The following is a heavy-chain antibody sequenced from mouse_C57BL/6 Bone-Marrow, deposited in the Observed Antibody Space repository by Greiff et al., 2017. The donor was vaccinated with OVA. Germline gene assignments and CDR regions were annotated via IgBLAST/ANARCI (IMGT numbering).Heavy chain of an antibody. CDR1: EYEFPSHD. V-gene: IGHV5-2*01. CDR2: INSDGGST. J-gene: IGHJ1*03. Sequence: EVQLVESGGGLVQPGESLQLSCESNEYEFPSHDMSWVRKTPEKRLELVAAINSDGGSTYYPDTMERRFIISRDNTKKTLYLQMSMRRSEDAAEYYAARRGNYGYFDVWGTGTTVTVSS. CDR3: ARRGNYGYFDV. D-gene: IGHD1-1*02.